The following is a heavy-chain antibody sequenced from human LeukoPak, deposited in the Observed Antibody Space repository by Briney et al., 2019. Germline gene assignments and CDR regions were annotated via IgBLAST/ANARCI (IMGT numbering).Heavy chain of an antibody. CDR1: GITFSSYA. CDR2: ISISDGST. Sequence: GGSLRLSCADSGITFSSYAMSWVRQAPGKGLEWVSGISISDGSTFYADSVKGRFTISRDISKNTLYLQMNSLKTEDTAVYYCTTGLQLLYDGLQLDYWGQGTLVTVSS. CDR3: TTGLQLLYDGLQLDY. D-gene: IGHD2-2*02. V-gene: IGHV3-23*01. J-gene: IGHJ4*02.